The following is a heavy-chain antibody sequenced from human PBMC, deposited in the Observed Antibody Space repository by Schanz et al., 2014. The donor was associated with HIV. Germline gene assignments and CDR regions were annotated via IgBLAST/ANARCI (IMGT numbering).Heavy chain of an antibody. CDR2: IPYDGNND. V-gene: IGHV3-30*03. J-gene: IGHJ6*02. Sequence: QVQLVESGGDLVKPXXSLRLSCAXXGFTFDSYGIHWVRQAPGKGLEWVALIPYDGNNDFYADSVKGRFTISRDNSKXXXXXXXXXXXXXXXXXXFCAKDQSARWALPFYYGFDVWGQGTTVTVSS. CDR3: AKDQSARWALPFYYGFDV. D-gene: IGHD1-26*01. CDR1: GFTFDSYG.